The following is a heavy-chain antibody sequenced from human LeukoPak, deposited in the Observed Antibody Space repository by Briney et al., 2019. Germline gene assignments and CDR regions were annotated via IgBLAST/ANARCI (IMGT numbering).Heavy chain of an antibody. D-gene: IGHD2-15*01. J-gene: IGHJ4*02. CDR3: ARDSDCSGGSCPFDY. CDR1: GXTFSSYE. Sequence: GGSLRPSCAASGXTFSSYEMNWVRQAPGKGLEWVSYISSSGSTIYYADSVKGRFTISRDNAKNSLYLQMNSLRAEDTAVYYCARDSDCSGGSCPFDYWGQGTLVTVSS. V-gene: IGHV3-48*03. CDR2: ISSSGSTI.